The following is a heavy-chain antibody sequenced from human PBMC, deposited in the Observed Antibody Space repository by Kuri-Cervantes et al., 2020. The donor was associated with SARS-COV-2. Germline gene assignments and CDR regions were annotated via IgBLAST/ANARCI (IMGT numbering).Heavy chain of an antibody. Sequence: GESLKISCAASGFTFSSYWMHWVRQAPGKGLVWVSRINSDGSSTSYADSVKGRFTISRDNAKNTLYLQMNGLRAEDTAVYYCAKDYYYDSSGYPRVVVDYWGQGTLVTVSS. J-gene: IGHJ4*02. V-gene: IGHV3-74*01. D-gene: IGHD3-22*01. CDR3: AKDYYYDSSGYPRVVVDY. CDR1: GFTFSSYW. CDR2: INSDGSST.